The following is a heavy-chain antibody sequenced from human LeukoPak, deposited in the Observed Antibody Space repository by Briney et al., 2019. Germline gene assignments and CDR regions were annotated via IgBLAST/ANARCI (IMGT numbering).Heavy chain of an antibody. J-gene: IGHJ4*02. Sequence: GGSLRLSCAASEFTFSNFGMNWVRQAPGKGLEWVSYISSSSSSIYYADSVRGRITISRDNAKNSLYLQMSSLGDEDTAVYYCARDSGGSSGWYYFDYWGQGTLVTVSS. CDR2: ISSSSSSI. D-gene: IGHD6-13*01. CDR1: EFTFSNFG. V-gene: IGHV3-48*02. CDR3: ARDSGGSSGWYYFDY.